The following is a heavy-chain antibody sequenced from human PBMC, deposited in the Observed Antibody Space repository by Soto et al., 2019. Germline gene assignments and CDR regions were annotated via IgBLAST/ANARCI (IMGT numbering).Heavy chain of an antibody. CDR1: GGSISSYY. CDR2: IYYSGST. Sequence: PSETLSLTCTVSGGSISSYYWSWTRQPPGKGLEWIGYIYYSGSTNYNPSLKSRVTISVDTSKNQFSLKLSSVTAADTAVYYCARRYCSGGSCYGGSYYFDYWGQGTLVTVSS. V-gene: IGHV4-59*01. D-gene: IGHD2-15*01. J-gene: IGHJ4*02. CDR3: ARRYCSGGSCYGGSYYFDY.